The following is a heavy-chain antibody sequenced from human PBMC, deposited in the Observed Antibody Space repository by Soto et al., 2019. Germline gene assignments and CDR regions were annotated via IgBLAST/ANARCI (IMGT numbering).Heavy chain of an antibody. V-gene: IGHV3-33*01. J-gene: IGHJ6*02. D-gene: IGHD2-15*01. CDR3: ARDIFYCSGGSCYSYGMDV. CDR2: IWYDGSNK. CDR1: GFTFSSYG. Sequence: QVQLVESGGGVVQPGRSLRLSCAASGFTFSSYGMHWVRQAPGKGLEWVAVIWYDGSNKYYADSVKGRFTISRDNSKNTLYLQMNSLRAEDTVVYYCARDIFYCSGGSCYSYGMDVWGQGTTVTVSS.